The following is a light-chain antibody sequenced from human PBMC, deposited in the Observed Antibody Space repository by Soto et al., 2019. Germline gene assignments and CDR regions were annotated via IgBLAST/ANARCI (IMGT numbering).Light chain of an antibody. CDR1: QNIRGW. CDR3: QQDNSYSWR. V-gene: IGKV1-5*01. J-gene: IGKJ1*01. CDR2: DAS. Sequence: DIRMPQSPSTLSTSVGDRVTITCRAGQNIRGWLVWYQQKPGNAPKLLIYDASTLESGVPSRFSGSGSGTEFTLTLSSLHPADFDTDYCQQDNSYSWRFGQGTKVDIK.